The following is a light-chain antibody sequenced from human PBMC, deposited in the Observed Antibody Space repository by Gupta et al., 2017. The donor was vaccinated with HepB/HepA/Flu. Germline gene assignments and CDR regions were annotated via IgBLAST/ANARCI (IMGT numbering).Light chain of an antibody. CDR3: SSYTDSDTRI. CDR1: SSDIGGYIY. Sequence: QSALTQPASVSGSPGQSITISCTRPSSDIGGYIYVSWYQPHPGKAPKLMIYDVSNRPSGVSNRFSGSKSGNTASLTISGRQAEDEADYYCSSYTDSDTRIFGGGTKLTVL. J-gene: IGLJ2*01. CDR2: DVS. V-gene: IGLV2-14*03.